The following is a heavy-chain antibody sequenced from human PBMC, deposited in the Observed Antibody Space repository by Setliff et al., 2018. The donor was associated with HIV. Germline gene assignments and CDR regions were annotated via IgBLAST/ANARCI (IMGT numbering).Heavy chain of an antibody. Sequence: ASVKVSCKASGYSFINYGISWVRQAPGQGLEWMGWISAYNGNTDYAPRLLGRVTMTTDTSTSTAYMEPRSLSSDDTAVYHCARARLPGIVTAVGPRDNCLDPWGQGTRVTVSS. CDR1: GYSFINYG. J-gene: IGHJ5*02. D-gene: IGHD1-26*01. V-gene: IGHV1-18*01. CDR2: ISAYNGNT. CDR3: ARARLPGIVTAVGPRDNCLDP.